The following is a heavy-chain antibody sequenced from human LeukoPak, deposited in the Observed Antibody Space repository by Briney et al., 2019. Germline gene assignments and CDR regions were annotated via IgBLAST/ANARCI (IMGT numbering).Heavy chain of an antibody. D-gene: IGHD1-1*01. CDR1: GFTFSNAW. Sequence: GGSLRLSCAASGFTFSNAWMSWVRQAPGKGREWVGRIKSKTDGGTTDYAAPVKGRFTISRDDSKNTLYLQMNSLKTEDTAVYYCTTDPIWNGPGPRDYWGQGTLVTVSS. V-gene: IGHV3-15*01. CDR2: IKSKTDGGTT. J-gene: IGHJ4*02. CDR3: TTDPIWNGPGPRDY.